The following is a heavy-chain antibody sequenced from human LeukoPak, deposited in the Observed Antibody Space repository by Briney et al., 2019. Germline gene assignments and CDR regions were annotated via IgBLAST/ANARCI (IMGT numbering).Heavy chain of an antibody. J-gene: IGHJ4*02. CDR2: IRQDGSEK. D-gene: IGHD2-2*01. Sequence: GGSLRLSCAASGFTFSSYWMSWVRQAPGKGLEWVANIRQDGSEKYYVDSVKGRFTISRDNAKNSLYLQMNSLRAEDTAVYYCARAPLGYCSSTSCLAFDYWGQGTLVTVSS. CDR3: ARAPLGYCSSTSCLAFDY. V-gene: IGHV3-7*01. CDR1: GFTFSSYW.